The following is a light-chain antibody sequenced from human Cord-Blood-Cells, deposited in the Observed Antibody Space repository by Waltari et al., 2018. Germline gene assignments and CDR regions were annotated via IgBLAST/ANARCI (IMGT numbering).Light chain of an antibody. CDR1: SSDVGGYNY. Sequence: QSALTQPASVSGSPGQSITISCTGTSSDVGGYNYVSWYQQHPCKAPKLRIYDVSNRPSGVSNRFSGSKSGNTASLTISGLQAEDEADYYCSSYTSSSVVFGGGTKLTVL. CDR2: DVS. J-gene: IGLJ2*01. V-gene: IGLV2-14*01. CDR3: SSYTSSSVV.